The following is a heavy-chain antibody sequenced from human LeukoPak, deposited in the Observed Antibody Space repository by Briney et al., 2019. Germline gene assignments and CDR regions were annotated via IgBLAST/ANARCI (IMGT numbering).Heavy chain of an antibody. CDR1: GGSFSGYY. CDR2: INHSGST. V-gene: IGHV4-34*01. Sequence: PSETLSLTCAVYGGSFSGYYWSWIRQPPGKGLEWIGEINHSGSTNYNPSLKSRVTISVDTSKNQFSLKLSSVTAADTAVYYCARSMGEAVAGIYYYYYYMDVWGKGTTVTVSS. D-gene: IGHD6-19*01. CDR3: ARSMGEAVAGIYYYYYYMDV. J-gene: IGHJ6*03.